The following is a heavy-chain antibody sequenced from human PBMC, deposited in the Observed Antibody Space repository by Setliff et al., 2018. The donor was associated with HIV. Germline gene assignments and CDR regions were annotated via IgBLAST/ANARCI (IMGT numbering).Heavy chain of an antibody. CDR3: ARAGKVEGYYYGSGSYYTRDV. Sequence: PSETLSLTCAVYGGSFSGYYWSWIRQPPGKGLEWIGEINHSGSTNYNPSLKSRVTISVDTSKNQFSLKLSSVTAADTAVYYCARAGKVEGYYYGSGSYYTRDVWGKGTTVTSPQ. CDR2: INHSGST. CDR1: GGSFSGYY. V-gene: IGHV4-34*01. J-gene: IGHJ6*04. D-gene: IGHD3-10*01.